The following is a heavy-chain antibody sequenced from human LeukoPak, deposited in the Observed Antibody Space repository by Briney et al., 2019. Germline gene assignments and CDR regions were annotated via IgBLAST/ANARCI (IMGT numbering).Heavy chain of an antibody. D-gene: IGHD2-15*01. Sequence: PGGSLRLSCVASGFTFSRDWMHWVRQAPGKGLAWVSRINSDGSSTSYADPVKGRFTISRDNAKNTLYLQMNSLRVEDTTVYYCARDSPQCSGGYCYFVYWGQGTLVTVSS. CDR3: ARDSPQCSGGYCYFVY. CDR2: INSDGSST. V-gene: IGHV3-74*01. CDR1: GFTFSRDW. J-gene: IGHJ4*02.